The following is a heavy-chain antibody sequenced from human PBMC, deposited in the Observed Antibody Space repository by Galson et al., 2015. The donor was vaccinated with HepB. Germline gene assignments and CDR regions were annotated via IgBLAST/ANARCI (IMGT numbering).Heavy chain of an antibody. Sequence: SLRLSCAASGFTFIGSAIRWVRQASGKGPEWVGRIRSRANNYATSFVPSLGGRFTISRVDSKNMAYLDMRRLKTEDTAVYYCARMGDFYGYSSRWGQGTLFSVSS. J-gene: IGHJ4*02. CDR3: ARMGDFYGYSSR. V-gene: IGHV3-73*01. CDR2: IRSRANNYAT. CDR1: GFTFIGSA. D-gene: IGHD5-12*01.